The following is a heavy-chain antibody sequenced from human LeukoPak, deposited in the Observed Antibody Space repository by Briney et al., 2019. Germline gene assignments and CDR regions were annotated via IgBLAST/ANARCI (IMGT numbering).Heavy chain of an antibody. V-gene: IGHV1-18*04. CDR3: ARAGYSYGSPSYYYYYGMDV. Sequence: SVKVFCRASSYPFTSYGIRWVRQAPGQGFEWMRWIRAYNGNTNYAQKLQGRVTMTTDTSTSTAYMELRSLRSDDTAVYYCARAGYSYGSPSYYYYYGMDVWGQGTTVTVSS. D-gene: IGHD5-18*01. CDR2: IRAYNGNT. J-gene: IGHJ6*02. CDR1: SYPFTSYG.